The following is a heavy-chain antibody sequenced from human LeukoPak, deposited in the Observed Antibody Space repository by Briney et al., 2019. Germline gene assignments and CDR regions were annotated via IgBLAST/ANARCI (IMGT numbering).Heavy chain of an antibody. J-gene: IGHJ2*01. CDR3: ARSWYFDL. Sequence: GGSLRLSCAASGFTFSSYVMTWVRQAPGKGLEWVTTTTGSGATTDYADSVKGRFTISGDNSKNTLSLQMNSLRAEDTAVYYCARSWYFDLWGRGTLVTVSS. CDR2: TTGSGATT. CDR1: GFTFSSYV. V-gene: IGHV3-23*01.